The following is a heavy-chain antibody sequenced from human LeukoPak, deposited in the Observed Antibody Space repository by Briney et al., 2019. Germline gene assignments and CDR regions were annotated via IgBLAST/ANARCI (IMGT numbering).Heavy chain of an antibody. J-gene: IGHJ3*02. CDR1: GGSISSYY. D-gene: IGHD1-26*01. V-gene: IGHV4-34*01. Sequence: PSETLSLTCTVSGGSISSYYWSWIRQPPGKGLEWIGEINHSGSTNYNPSLKSRVTISVDTSTNQFSLKLSSVTAEDTAGYYFSGRGANRVGTTRAFQIWGQGTMVTVSS. CDR2: INHSGST. CDR3: SGRGANRVGTTRAFQI.